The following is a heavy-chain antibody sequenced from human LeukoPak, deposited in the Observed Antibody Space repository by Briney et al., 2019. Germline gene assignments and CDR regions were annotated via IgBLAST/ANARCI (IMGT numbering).Heavy chain of an antibody. Sequence: SGTLSLTCAVYGGSFSGYYWSWIRQPPGKGLEWIGEINHSGSTNYNPSLKSRVTISVDTSKNQFSLKLSSVTAADTAVYYCARGRGDSSGYYFDYWGQGTLVTVSS. CDR3: ARGRGDSSGYYFDY. CDR1: GGSFSGYY. CDR2: INHSGST. D-gene: IGHD3-22*01. V-gene: IGHV4-34*01. J-gene: IGHJ4*02.